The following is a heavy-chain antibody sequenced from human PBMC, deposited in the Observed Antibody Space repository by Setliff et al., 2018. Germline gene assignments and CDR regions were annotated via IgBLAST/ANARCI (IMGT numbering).Heavy chain of an antibody. V-gene: IGHV4-59*08. D-gene: IGHD5-18*01. CDR2: MYYSGDT. CDR3: ARLPPLHTPMALTFDY. Sequence: KSSETLSLTCTVSGGSVRGYYWSWIRQPPGKGLEWIGYMYYSGDTNYNPSLKSRVIISVDTSKNQFSLELRSVTAADTAVYYCARLPPLHTPMALTFDYWGQGILVTVSS. J-gene: IGHJ4*02. CDR1: GGSVRGYY.